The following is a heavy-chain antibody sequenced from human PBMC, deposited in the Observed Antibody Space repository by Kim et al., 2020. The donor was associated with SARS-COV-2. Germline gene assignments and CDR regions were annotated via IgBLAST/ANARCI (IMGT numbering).Heavy chain of an antibody. CDR1: GFTFTTQA. CDR3: AKDLPGSGWALDD. D-gene: IGHD6-19*01. J-gene: IGHJ4*02. Sequence: GGSLRLSCAASGFTFTTQAMTWVRQAPGKGLQWVSAITNSGVDTYYTDSVKGRFTISRDNSKNTLYLQMASLRAEDTALYYCAKDLPGSGWALDDWGQGTLVTVSS. CDR2: ITNSGVDT. V-gene: IGHV3-23*01.